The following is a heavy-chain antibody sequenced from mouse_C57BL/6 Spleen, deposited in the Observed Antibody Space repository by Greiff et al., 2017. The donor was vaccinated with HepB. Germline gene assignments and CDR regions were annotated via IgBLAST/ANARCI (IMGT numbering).Heavy chain of an antibody. CDR1: GFTFSDYG. CDR3: AKRSYVGWYFDV. D-gene: IGHD1-1*01. CDR2: ISSGSSTI. V-gene: IGHV5-17*01. Sequence: DVKLVESGGGLVKPGGSLKLSCAASGFTFSDYGMHWVRQAPEKGLEWVAYISSGSSTIYYADTVKGRFTISRDNAKNTLFLQMTSLRSEDTAMYYCAKRSYVGWYFDVWGTGTTVTVSS. J-gene: IGHJ1*03.